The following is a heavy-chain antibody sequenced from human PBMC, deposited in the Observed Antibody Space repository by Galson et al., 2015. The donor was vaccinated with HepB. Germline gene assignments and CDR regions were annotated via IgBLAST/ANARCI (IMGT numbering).Heavy chain of an antibody. CDR3: ARGAEMATPTDYYYYMDV. J-gene: IGHJ6*03. CDR2: ISSSSSYI. Sequence: SLRLSCAASGFTFSSYSMNWVRQAPGKGLEWVSSISSSSSYIYYADSVKGRFTISRDNAKNSLYLQMNSLRAEDTAVYYCARGAEMATPTDYYYYMDVWGKGTTVTVSS. V-gene: IGHV3-21*01. CDR1: GFTFSSYS. D-gene: IGHD5-24*01.